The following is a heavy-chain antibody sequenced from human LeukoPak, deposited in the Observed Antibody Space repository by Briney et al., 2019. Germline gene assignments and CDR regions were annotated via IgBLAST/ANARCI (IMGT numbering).Heavy chain of an antibody. CDR2: IYSGGST. D-gene: IGHD3-22*01. Sequence: GSLRLSCAASGFTVSSNYMRWVRQAPGKGLEWVSVIYSGGSTYYADSVKGRFTISRDNSKNTLYLQMNSLRAEDTAVYYCARDFPAYDSSGYYFDYWGQGTLVTVSS. J-gene: IGHJ4*02. CDR3: ARDFPAYDSSGYYFDY. CDR1: GFTVSSNY. V-gene: IGHV3-66*01.